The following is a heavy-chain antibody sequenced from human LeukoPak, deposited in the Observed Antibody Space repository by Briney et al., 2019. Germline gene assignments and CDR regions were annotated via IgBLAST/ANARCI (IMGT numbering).Heavy chain of an antibody. J-gene: IGHJ4*02. CDR1: GFTFSSYE. V-gene: IGHV3-48*03. D-gene: IGHD6-13*01. CDR2: ISSSGSTI. Sequence: GGSLRLSCAASGFTFSSYERNWVRQAPGKGLEWVSYISSSGSTIYYADSVKGRFTISRDNAKNSLYLQMNSLRAEDTTLYYCAKDSDSSSRSGYFHYWGQGTLVTVSS. CDR3: AKDSDSSSRSGYFHY.